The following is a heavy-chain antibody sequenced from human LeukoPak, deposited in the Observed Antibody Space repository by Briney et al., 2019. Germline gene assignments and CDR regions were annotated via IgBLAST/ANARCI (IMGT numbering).Heavy chain of an antibody. Sequence: VASVKVSFTASGYTFTSYYMHWVRQAPGQGLEWMGIINPSGGSTSYAQKFQGRVTMTRDTSTSTVYMELSSLRSEDTAVYYCARVLDDYYGMDVWGQGTTVTVSS. CDR3: ARVLDDYYGMDV. CDR2: INPSGGST. D-gene: IGHD2-2*03. V-gene: IGHV1-46*01. J-gene: IGHJ6*02. CDR1: GYTFTSYY.